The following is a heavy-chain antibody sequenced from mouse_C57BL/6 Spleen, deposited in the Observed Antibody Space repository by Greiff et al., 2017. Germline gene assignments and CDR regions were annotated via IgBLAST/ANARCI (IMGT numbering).Heavy chain of an antibody. CDR2: IYPVSGET. CDR1: GYTFTDHI. D-gene: IGHD2-4*01. V-gene: IGHV1-11*01. Sequence: VQRVESGAELASPGASVTLSCKASGYTFTDHIMNWVKKRPGQGLEWIGRIYPVSGETNYNQKVMGKATFSVDRASSTVYMVLNSLTSEDPAVYYCGRTGDYDAMDYWGQGTSVTVSS. J-gene: IGHJ4*01. CDR3: GRTGDYDAMDY.